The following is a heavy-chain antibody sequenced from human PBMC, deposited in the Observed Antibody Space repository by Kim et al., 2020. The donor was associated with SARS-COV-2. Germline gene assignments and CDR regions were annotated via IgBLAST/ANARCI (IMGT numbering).Heavy chain of an antibody. J-gene: IGHJ4*02. CDR2: IYNSGTT. D-gene: IGHD2-2*01. V-gene: IGHV4-39*01. CDR3: ARQVADEVRLDY. CDR1: GASINSNSYY. Sequence: SETLSLTCSVSGASINSNSYYWGWIRQPPGKGLEWIGTIYNSGTTYYNQSLKSRVTISVDTSKNQFSLRVNSVTATDTAVYYCARQVADEVRLDYWGQGT.